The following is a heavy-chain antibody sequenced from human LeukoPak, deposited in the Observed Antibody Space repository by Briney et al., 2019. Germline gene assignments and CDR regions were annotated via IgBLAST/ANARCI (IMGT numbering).Heavy chain of an antibody. J-gene: IGHJ4*02. D-gene: IGHD3-3*01. CDR3: ARASVSQFTYYFVY. Sequence: PSETLSLTCTVSGGSISSYYWSWIRQPPGKGLEWIGYIYYSGSTNYNPSLKSRVTISVDTSKNQFSLKLSSVTAADTAVYYYARASVSQFTYYFVYWGQGTLVTVSS. CDR1: GGSISSYY. CDR2: IYYSGST. V-gene: IGHV4-59*01.